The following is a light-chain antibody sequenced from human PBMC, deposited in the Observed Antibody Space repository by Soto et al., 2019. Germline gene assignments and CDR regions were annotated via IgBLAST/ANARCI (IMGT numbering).Light chain of an antibody. CDR1: QGISSY. J-gene: IGKJ5*01. CDR3: QQLNSYPT. CDR2: GAS. V-gene: IGKV1-9*01. Sequence: IQLTQSPFSLSASVGDRVTITCRASQGISSYLAWYQQKPGKAPKLLIYGASTLQSGVPSRFSGSGSGTDFTLTISSLQPEEFATDYCQQLNSYPTVGQGTRLEIK.